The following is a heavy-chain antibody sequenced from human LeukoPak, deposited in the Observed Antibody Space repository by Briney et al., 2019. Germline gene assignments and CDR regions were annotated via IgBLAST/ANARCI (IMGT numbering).Heavy chain of an antibody. Sequence: GGSLRLSCAASGFTFSSYAMSWVRQAPGKGLEWVSSISGSGGSTYYADFMKGRFTISRDNSKNTLYLQMNSLRAEDTAVYYCAKDAGYSRSWSPDYWGQGTLVTVSS. D-gene: IGHD6-13*01. CDR3: AKDAGYSRSWSPDY. J-gene: IGHJ4*02. CDR1: GFTFSSYA. V-gene: IGHV3-23*01. CDR2: ISGSGGST.